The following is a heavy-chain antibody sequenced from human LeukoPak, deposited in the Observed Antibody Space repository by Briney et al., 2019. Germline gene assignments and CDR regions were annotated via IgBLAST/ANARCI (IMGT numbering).Heavy chain of an antibody. V-gene: IGHV4-4*07. CDR3: ARDDMAVAGIPFAY. D-gene: IGHD6-19*01. CDR1: GGSISSYF. Sequence: PSETLSLTCTVSGGSISSYFWSWIRQPAGKGLEWIGRIYSSGNTNNNPSLKSRVTMSIDTSKNEFSLKLSSVTAADTAVYYCARDDMAVAGIPFAYWGQATLVTVSS. CDR2: IYSSGNT. J-gene: IGHJ4*02.